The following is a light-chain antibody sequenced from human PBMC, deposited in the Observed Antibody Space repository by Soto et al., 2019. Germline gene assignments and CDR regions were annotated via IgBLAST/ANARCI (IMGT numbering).Light chain of an antibody. CDR2: DVS. Sequence: QSALTQPASVSGSPGQSITISCTGTSSDVGGYNYVSWYQHHPGKAPKLIIYDVSYRPSGVSNRFSGSKSRNTASLTISGLQAEDEGDYYCTSYTSSSTVVFGGGTKLTVL. CDR1: SSDVGGYNY. J-gene: IGLJ2*01. V-gene: IGLV2-14*01. CDR3: TSYTSSSTVV.